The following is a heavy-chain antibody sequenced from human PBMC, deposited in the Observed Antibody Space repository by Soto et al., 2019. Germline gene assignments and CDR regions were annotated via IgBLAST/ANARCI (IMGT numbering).Heavy chain of an antibody. D-gene: IGHD3-10*01. CDR3: ARRSLPGLLLAP. CDR2: IIPIFGTA. CDR1: GGTFSSYA. J-gene: IGHJ5*02. V-gene: IGHV1-69*13. Sequence: SVKVSCKASGGTFSSYAISWVRQAPGQGLEWMGGIIPIFGTANYAQKFQGRVTMTADASTSTAYMELRSLRSDDTAVYYCARRSLPGLLLAPWGQGTLVTVSS.